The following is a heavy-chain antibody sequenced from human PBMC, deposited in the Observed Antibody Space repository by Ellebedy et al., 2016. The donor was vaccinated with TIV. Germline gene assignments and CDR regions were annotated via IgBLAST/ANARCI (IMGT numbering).Heavy chain of an antibody. D-gene: IGHD3-16*01. CDR1: GFTVSGNY. CDR2: IYSSGIT. V-gene: IGHV3-53*01. CDR3: SRVDLGRAFHY. Sequence: GGSLRLSCAVSGFTVSGNYMSWVRQAPGKGLEWVSIIYSSGITYYPDSVKGRFTISRDNSKNTASLQMNSLRAEDTAVYYCSRVDLGRAFHYWGRGTLVSVSS. J-gene: IGHJ4*02.